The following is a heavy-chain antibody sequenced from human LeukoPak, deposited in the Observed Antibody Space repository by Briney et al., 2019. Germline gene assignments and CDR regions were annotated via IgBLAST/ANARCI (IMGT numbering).Heavy chain of an antibody. D-gene: IGHD1-26*01. CDR2: IYYSGST. CDR1: GGSISSSSYY. Sequence: SETLSLTCTVSGGSISSSSYYWGWIRQPPGKGLEWIGSIYYSGSTYYNPSLKSRVTISVDTSKNQFSLKLSSVTAADTAVYYCARWRGATEPIDAFDIWGQGTMVTVSS. V-gene: IGHV4-39*07. J-gene: IGHJ3*02. CDR3: ARWRGATEPIDAFDI.